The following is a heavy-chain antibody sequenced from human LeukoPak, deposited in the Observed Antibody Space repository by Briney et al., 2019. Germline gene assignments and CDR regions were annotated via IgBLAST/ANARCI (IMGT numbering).Heavy chain of an antibody. V-gene: IGHV1-2*02. CDR2: INPNSGGT. D-gene: IGHD6-19*01. CDR3: AREGVRWRGIAVAGIENWFDP. Sequence: GASVTVSCKASGYTFTGYYMHWVRQAPGQGLEWMGWINPNSGGTNYAQKFQGRVTMTRDTSISTAYMELSRLRSDDTAVYYCAREGVRWRGIAVAGIENWFDPGGQGTLVTVSS. J-gene: IGHJ5*02. CDR1: GYTFTGYY.